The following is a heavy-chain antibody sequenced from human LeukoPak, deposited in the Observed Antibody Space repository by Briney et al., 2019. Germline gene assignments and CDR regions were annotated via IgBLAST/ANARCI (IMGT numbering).Heavy chain of an antibody. Sequence: PGGSLRLSCAASGFTFSSYDMNWLRQAPGKGLEWVSYISTSGNTIYYADSVKGRFTISRDNSKNTLYLQMNSLRAEDTAVYYCAKGGSGYYYYYMDVWGKGTTVTVSS. D-gene: IGHD6-19*01. CDR1: GFTFSSYD. CDR2: ISTSGNTI. CDR3: AKGGSGYYYYYMDV. J-gene: IGHJ6*03. V-gene: IGHV3-48*03.